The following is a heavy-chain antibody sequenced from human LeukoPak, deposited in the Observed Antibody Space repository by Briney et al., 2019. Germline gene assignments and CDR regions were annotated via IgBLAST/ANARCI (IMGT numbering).Heavy chain of an antibody. Sequence: SETLSLTCTVSGGSISSYYWSWIRQPPGKGLEWIGYIYHSGSTYYNPSLKSRVTISVDRSKNQFSLKLSSVTAADTAVYYCARGYSNYASLFFDYWGQGTLVTVSS. V-gene: IGHV4-59*12. CDR3: ARGYSNYASLFFDY. CDR2: IYHSGST. D-gene: IGHD4-11*01. CDR1: GGSISSYY. J-gene: IGHJ4*02.